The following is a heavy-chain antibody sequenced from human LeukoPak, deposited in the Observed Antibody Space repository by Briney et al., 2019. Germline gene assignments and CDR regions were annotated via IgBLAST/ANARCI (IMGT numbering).Heavy chain of an antibody. CDR3: AFLEVVGDNWFDP. J-gene: IGHJ5*02. CDR2: INPESGGT. CDR1: GYTLTGYY. D-gene: IGHD3-3*01. Sequence: ASVKVSCKASGYTLTGYYIHWVRQAPGQGLEWMGWINPESGGTSYAQKFQGRVTMTGDTSINTVYMELSRLGSDDTAVYYCAFLEVVGDNWFDPWGQGTLLTVSS. V-gene: IGHV1-2*02.